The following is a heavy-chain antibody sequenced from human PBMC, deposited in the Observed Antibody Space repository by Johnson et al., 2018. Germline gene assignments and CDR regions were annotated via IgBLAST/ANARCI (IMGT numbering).Heavy chain of an antibody. V-gene: IGHV3-30*03. CDR3: VRAGGNGDYVYAFDL. D-gene: IGHD4-17*01. Sequence: QVQLVQSGGGVVQPGRSXRLSCAASGFTFSSYGMHWVRQAPGKGLEWGAVISYDGSNKYDDDSAKGRFTISRDNSKNTLYLQMNSLRAEDPAVYYGVRAGGNGDYVYAFDLWGQGTMVTVSS. CDR2: ISYDGSNK. J-gene: IGHJ3*01. CDR1: GFTFSSYG.